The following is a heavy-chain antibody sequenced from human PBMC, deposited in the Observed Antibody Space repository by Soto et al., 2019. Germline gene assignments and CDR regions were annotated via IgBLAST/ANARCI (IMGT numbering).Heavy chain of an antibody. V-gene: IGHV3-30*03. D-gene: IGHD3-22*01. CDR1: GFIFSGSG. J-gene: IGHJ5*01. Sequence: QVQLVESGGGVVQPGRSLRLTCAASGFIFSGSGMHWVRQAPGKGLEWVALISYDGSRTYYADSVRDRFTISRDNGQKPLYLQMNSLRAEDTAVYFCARWVGGSMYDNSGKYDSWGQGTLVIVSS. CDR2: ISYDGSRT. CDR3: ARWVGGSMYDNSGKYDS.